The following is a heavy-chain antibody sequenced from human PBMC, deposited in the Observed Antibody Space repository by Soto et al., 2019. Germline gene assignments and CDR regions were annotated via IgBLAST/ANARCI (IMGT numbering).Heavy chain of an antibody. J-gene: IGHJ6*02. D-gene: IGHD3-10*01. Sequence: SETLSLTCAVSGGSISSDNWWTWVRQPPGRGLEWIGEIYHSGSTNYNPSLKSRVTISVDKSKNQFSLKLSSVTAADTAVYYCPRVGHSYYYGLDVWGQGTTVTVSS. CDR2: IYHSGST. CDR1: GGSISSDNW. CDR3: PRVGHSYYYGLDV. V-gene: IGHV4-4*02.